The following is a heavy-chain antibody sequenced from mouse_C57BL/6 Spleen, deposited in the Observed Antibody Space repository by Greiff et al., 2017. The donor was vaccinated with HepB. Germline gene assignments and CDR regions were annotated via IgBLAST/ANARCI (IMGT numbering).Heavy chain of an antibody. CDR1: GYTFTDYN. J-gene: IGHJ1*03. Sequence: VQLQQSGPELVKPGASVKIPCKASGYTFTDYNMDWVKQSHGKSLEWIGDINPNNGGTIYNQKFKGKATLTVDKSSSTAYMELRSLTSEDTAVYYCARSHYGSRPYWYFDVWGTGTTVTVSS. D-gene: IGHD1-1*01. V-gene: IGHV1-18*01. CDR2: INPNNGGT. CDR3: ARSHYGSRPYWYFDV.